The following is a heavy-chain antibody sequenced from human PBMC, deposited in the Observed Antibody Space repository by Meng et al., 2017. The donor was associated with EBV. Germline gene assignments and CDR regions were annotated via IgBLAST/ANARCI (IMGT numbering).Heavy chain of an antibody. V-gene: IGHV1-69*01. CDR1: GGTFRCYA. CDR3: ASESGRGYTPDY. Sequence: QVQLVLSAAEETKPGSSVTVSCKTSGGTFRCYAISWVRQAPGQGLEWLGGFLPRLGAPNYAQKFHGRVKITADESTSTHYMDLSSLRSEDTAIYYCASESGRGYTPDYWGQGTLVTVSS. CDR2: FLPRLGAP. J-gene: IGHJ4*02. D-gene: IGHD3-10*01.